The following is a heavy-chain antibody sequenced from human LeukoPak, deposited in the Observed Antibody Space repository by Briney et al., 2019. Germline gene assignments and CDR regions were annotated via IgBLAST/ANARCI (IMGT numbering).Heavy chain of an antibody. CDR1: GFTFDDYG. J-gene: IGHJ4*02. D-gene: IGHD3-22*01. V-gene: IGHV3-20*04. CDR3: ARVRNYDRSKSHFDY. CDR2: INWNGGST. Sequence: GGSLRLSCAASGFTFDDYGMSWVRQAPGKGLEWVSGINWNGGSTGYADSVKGRFTISRDNAKNSLYLQMNSLRAEDTAVYYCARVRNYDRSKSHFDYWGQGTLVTVSS.